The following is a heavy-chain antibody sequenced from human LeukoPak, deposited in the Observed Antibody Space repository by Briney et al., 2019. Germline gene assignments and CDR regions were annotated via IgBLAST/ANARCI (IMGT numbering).Heavy chain of an antibody. V-gene: IGHV4-34*01. CDR1: GGSFSGYY. CDR2: INHSGST. J-gene: IGHJ5*02. D-gene: IGHD6-19*01. CDR3: ARVLTALYSSGWFDP. Sequence: PSETLSLTCAVYGGSFSGYYWSWIRQPPGKGLEWIGEINHSGSTNYNPSLKSRVTISVDTSKNQFSLKLSSVTAADTAVYYCARVLTALYSSGWFDPWGQGTLVTVSS.